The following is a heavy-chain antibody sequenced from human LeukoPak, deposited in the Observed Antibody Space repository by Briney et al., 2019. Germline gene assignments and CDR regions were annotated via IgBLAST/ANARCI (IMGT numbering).Heavy chain of an antibody. CDR2: INHSGST. D-gene: IGHD2-2*01. Sequence: SETLSLTCAVYGGSFSGYYWSWIRQPPGKGLEWIGEINHSGSTNYNPSPKSRVTISVDTSKNQFSLKLSSVTAADTAVYYCARLGYCSSTSCYGGYYYYYMDVWGKGTTVTVSS. CDR1: GGSFSGYY. V-gene: IGHV4-34*01. CDR3: ARLGYCSSTSCYGGYYYYYMDV. J-gene: IGHJ6*03.